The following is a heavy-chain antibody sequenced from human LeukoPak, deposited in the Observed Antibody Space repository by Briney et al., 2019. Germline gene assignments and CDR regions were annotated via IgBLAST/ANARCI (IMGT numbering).Heavy chain of an antibody. CDR1: GVFVNSSAYY. CDR2: IYWDDDK. V-gene: IGHV2-5*02. J-gene: IGHJ4*02. CDR3: AHGGDYRGGYFDY. D-gene: IGHD4-17*01. Sequence: TLSLTCAASGVFVNSSAYYWACIPQPPGKGLEWLALIYWDDDKRHTPSLKSRLTITTYTSKNQVVLTMTNMDHVDTATYSCAHGGDYRGGYFDYWGQGTLATVPS.